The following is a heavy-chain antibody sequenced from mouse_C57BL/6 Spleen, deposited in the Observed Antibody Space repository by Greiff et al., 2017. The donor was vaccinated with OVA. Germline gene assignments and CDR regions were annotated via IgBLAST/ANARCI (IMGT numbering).Heavy chain of an antibody. CDR2: IHPNSGST. CDR1: GYTFTSYW. CDR3: AREGGTLDY. J-gene: IGHJ2*01. V-gene: IGHV1-64*01. D-gene: IGHD4-1*01. Sequence: VQLQQPGAELVKPGASVKLSCKASGYTFTSYWMHWVKQRPGQGLEWIGMIHPNSGSTNYNEKFTSKATLTVDKSSSTAYMQLSSLTAEDSAVYYCAREGGTLDYWGQGTTLTVSS.